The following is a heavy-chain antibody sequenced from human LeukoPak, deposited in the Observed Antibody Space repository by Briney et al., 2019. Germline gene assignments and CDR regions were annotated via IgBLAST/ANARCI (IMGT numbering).Heavy chain of an antibody. Sequence: SETLSLTCTVSGGSISSYYWSWIRQPPGKGLEWIGYIYYSGSTNYNPSLKSRVTISVDTSKNQFSLKLSSVTAADTAVYYCARGVGGNDYYDSSGYYYGAFDIWGQGTMVTVSS. D-gene: IGHD3-22*01. CDR2: IYYSGST. CDR3: ARGVGGNDYYDSSGYYYGAFDI. CDR1: GGSISSYY. V-gene: IGHV4-59*01. J-gene: IGHJ3*02.